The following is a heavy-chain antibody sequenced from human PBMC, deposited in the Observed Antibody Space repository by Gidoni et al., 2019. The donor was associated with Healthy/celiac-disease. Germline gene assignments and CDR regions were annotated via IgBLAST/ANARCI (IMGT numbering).Heavy chain of an antibody. Sequence: QVQLQQWGAGLLKPSETLSLTCAVYGGSFSGYYWSWIRQPPGKGLEWIGEINHSGSTNYNPSLKSRVTISVDTSKNQFSLKLSSVTAADTAVYYCARGRSGYARIDYWGQGTLVTVSS. D-gene: IGHD3-3*01. CDR1: GGSFSGYY. CDR3: ARGRSGYARIDY. V-gene: IGHV4-34*01. CDR2: INHSGST. J-gene: IGHJ4*02.